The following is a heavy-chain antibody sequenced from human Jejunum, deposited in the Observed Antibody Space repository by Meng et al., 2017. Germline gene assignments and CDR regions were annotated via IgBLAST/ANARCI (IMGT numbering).Heavy chain of an antibody. J-gene: IGHJ4*02. Sequence: GESLKISCAASGFTFSRYSMNWVRRAPGKRLEWISYINSNSNYIYYADSVKGRFTISRDNAKNLLYLQMNSLRAEDTAVYYCVSILAMGPYFGEDWGQGTLVTVSS. V-gene: IGHV3-21*06. CDR3: VSILAMGPYFGED. CDR1: GFTFSRYS. D-gene: IGHD3-10*01. CDR2: INSNSNYI.